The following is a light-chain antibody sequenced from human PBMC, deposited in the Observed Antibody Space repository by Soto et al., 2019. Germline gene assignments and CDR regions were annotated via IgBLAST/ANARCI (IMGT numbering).Light chain of an antibody. Sequence: EIVLTQSPGTLSLSPGERATLSCRASQSVSSSYLAWYQQKPGQAPRHLIYGASSRATGSPDRFSGSGSGTDVTLTISRLEPEDFAVYYCQQYGSSPPQLTFGQGTKVEIK. CDR3: QQYGSSPPQLT. J-gene: IGKJ1*01. CDR2: GAS. CDR1: QSVSSSY. V-gene: IGKV3-20*01.